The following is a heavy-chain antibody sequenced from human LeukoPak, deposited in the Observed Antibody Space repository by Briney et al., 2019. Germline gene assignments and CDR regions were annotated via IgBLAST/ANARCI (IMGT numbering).Heavy chain of an antibody. CDR1: GFTFSSYA. V-gene: IGHV3-48*04. CDR2: ISSSGSTI. D-gene: IGHD3-10*01. CDR3: ARLDYGSGSDDYFDY. J-gene: IGHJ4*02. Sequence: GGSLRLSCAASGFTFSSYAMHWVRQAPGKGLEWVSYISSSGSTIYYADSVKGRFTISRDNAKNSLYLQMNSLRAEDTAVYYCARLDYGSGSDDYFDYWGQGTLVTVSS.